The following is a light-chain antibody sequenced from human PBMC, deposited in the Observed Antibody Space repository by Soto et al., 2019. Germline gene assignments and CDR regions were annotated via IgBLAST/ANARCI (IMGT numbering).Light chain of an antibody. CDR1: QSISSW. CDR3: QQYNSYWGT. Sequence: DIQMTQSPSTLSASVGDRVTITCRASQSISSWSAWYQQKPGKAPKLLIYDASGLQSGVPSRFSGSGSGTEFTLTISSLQPDDFATYYCQQYNSYWGTFGQGTRWIS. J-gene: IGKJ1*01. V-gene: IGKV1-5*01. CDR2: DAS.